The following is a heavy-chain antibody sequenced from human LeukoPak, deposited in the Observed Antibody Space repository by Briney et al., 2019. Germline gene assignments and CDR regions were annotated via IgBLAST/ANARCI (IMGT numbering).Heavy chain of an antibody. J-gene: IGHJ4*02. CDR3: VKDNPLDY. CDR1: GFTFSNYG. D-gene: IGHD1-14*01. CDR2: IRYDGNNK. Sequence: GGSLRLSCAASGFTFSNYGMLWVRQAPGKGLDWVAFIRYDGNNKLYADSVKGRFTISRDNSKNTLYLHINSLRAEDTAVYYCVKDNPLDYWGQGTLVIVSS. V-gene: IGHV3-30*02.